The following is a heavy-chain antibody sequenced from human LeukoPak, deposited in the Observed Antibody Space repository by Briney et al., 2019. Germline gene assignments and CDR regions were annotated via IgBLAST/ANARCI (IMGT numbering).Heavy chain of an antibody. V-gene: IGHV3-48*01. CDR2: ISTSSSTI. CDR3: ARGGTPSDYDYMDV. D-gene: IGHD1-26*01. CDR1: GFSFSSYT. J-gene: IGHJ6*03. Sequence: GGSLRLSCAASGFSFSSYTMNWVRQAPGKGLEWVSCISTSSSTIRYVDSVKGRFTISRDNAKNSLYLQMNSLRAEDTAVYYCARGGTPSDYDYMDVWGKGTTVTVSS.